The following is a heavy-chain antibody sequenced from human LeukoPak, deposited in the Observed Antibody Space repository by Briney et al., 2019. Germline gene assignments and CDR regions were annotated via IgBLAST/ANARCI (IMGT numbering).Heavy chain of an antibody. CDR3: ASTDQHYGESWFDP. CDR1: GGSISSYY. J-gene: IGHJ5*02. D-gene: IGHD3-10*01. CDR2: IYYSGST. V-gene: IGHV4-59*01. Sequence: SETLSLTCTVSGGSISSYYWSWIRQPPGKGLEWIGYIYYSGSTNYNPSLKSRVTISVDTSKNQFSLKLSSVTAADTAVYYCASTDQHYGESWFDPWGQGTLVTVPS.